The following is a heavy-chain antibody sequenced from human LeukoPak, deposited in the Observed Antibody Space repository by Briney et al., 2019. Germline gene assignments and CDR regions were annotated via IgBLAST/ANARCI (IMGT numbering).Heavy chain of an antibody. J-gene: IGHJ6*02. Sequence: GASVKVSCKASGGTFSSYAISWVRQAPGQGLEWMGGIIPIFGTANYAQKFQGRVTITADESTSTAYMELSSLRSEDTAVYYCARRSSDIVVVPDIPSYYYYYGMDVWGQGTTVTVSS. V-gene: IGHV1-69*13. CDR1: GGTFSSYA. CDR2: IIPIFGTA. D-gene: IGHD2-2*01. CDR3: ARRSSDIVVVPDIPSYYYYYGMDV.